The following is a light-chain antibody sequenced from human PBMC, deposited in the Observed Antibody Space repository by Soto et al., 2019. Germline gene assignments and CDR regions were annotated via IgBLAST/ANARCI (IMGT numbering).Light chain of an antibody. CDR2: DAS. CDR1: QSISNW. CDR3: QQYSIRST. J-gene: IGKJ1*01. V-gene: IGKV1-5*01. Sequence: DLHMTQSPSTLPASVGDRVTITCRASQSISNWLAWYQQKPGKAPNLLIYDASSLQSGVPSRFSGSGFGTEFTLTISSLQPGDFATYYCQQYSIRSTFGHGTKVDIK.